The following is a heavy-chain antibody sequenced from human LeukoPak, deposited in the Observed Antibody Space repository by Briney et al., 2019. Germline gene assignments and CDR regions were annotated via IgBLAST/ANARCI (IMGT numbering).Heavy chain of an antibody. CDR1: GFTFGSYG. J-gene: IGHJ3*02. V-gene: IGHV3-30*18. CDR2: ISHDGGRP. D-gene: IGHD2-21*01. CDR3: AKGRTIWWWFDASAI. Sequence: GGSLRLSCAASGFTFGSYGMHWVRQAPGKGLEWVAVISHDGGRPSYADSVKGRFTISRDNSKNTLYLQMSSLGPEDTAVYYCAKGRTIWWWFDASAIWGQGTMVTVSS.